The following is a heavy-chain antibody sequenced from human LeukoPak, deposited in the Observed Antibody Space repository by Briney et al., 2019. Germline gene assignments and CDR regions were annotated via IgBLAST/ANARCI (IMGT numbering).Heavy chain of an antibody. D-gene: IGHD2-21*01. CDR3: AREGILMAGPDY. V-gene: IGHV1-18*01. CDR2: ISPNNDKT. J-gene: IGHJ4*02. Sequence: SVKVSCKASGYTFNSYNFIWLRQAPGHGLDWMGWISPNNDKTKYAQKFQGRVTMTTDTSTSTAYMELRSLRSDDTAVYYCAREGILMAGPDYWGQGTLVTVSS. CDR1: GYTFNSYN.